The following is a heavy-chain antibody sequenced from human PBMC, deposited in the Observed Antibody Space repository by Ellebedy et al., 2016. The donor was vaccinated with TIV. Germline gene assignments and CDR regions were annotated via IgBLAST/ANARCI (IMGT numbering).Heavy chain of an antibody. CDR2: IHDSGIT. J-gene: IGHJ4*02. D-gene: IGHD1-1*01. CDR1: DGSFSSIHW. V-gene: IGHV4-4*02. Sequence: MPGGSLRLSCTVSDGSFSSIHWWGWVRQPPGKGLEWIGEIHDSGITNYSPSLKSRVTVSLDKSKNQFSLKLTSVTAADTAVYYCASAGDWKLEYWGQGTLVTVSS. CDR3: ASAGDWKLEY.